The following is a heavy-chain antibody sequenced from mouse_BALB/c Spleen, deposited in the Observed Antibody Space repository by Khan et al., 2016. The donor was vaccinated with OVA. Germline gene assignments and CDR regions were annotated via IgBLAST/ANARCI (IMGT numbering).Heavy chain of an antibody. CDR2: ISTYYGDA. CDR1: GYTFTDFT. CDR3: ARGGGGDRFAY. Sequence: VQLQESGAELVRPGVSVKISCKASGYTFTDFTMHWVKQSHAKSLEWIGVISTYYGDATYNQKFKGKATMTVDKSSSTAYMELARLTSEDSAIYDCARGGGGDRFAYWGQGTLVTVSA. V-gene: IGHV1S137*01. J-gene: IGHJ3*01.